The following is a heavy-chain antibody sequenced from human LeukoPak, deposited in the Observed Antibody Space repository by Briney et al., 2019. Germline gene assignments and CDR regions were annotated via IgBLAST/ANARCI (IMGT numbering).Heavy chain of an antibody. CDR3: AKVGSYYDFDY. J-gene: IGHJ4*02. CDR1: GFIFTDYW. CDR2: TNKDGSEK. Sequence: GGSLRLSCEASGFIFTDYWMTWARQAPGKGLEWVANTNKDGSEKWYVDSVKGRFTISRDSSKNTLNLQMNSLRAEDTAVYYCAKVGSYYDFDYWGQGTLVTVSS. V-gene: IGHV3-7*03. D-gene: IGHD1-26*01.